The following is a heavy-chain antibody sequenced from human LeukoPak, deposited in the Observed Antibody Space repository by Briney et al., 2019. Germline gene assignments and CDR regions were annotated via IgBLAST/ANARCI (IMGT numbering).Heavy chain of an antibody. J-gene: IGHJ3*02. Sequence: ASVTVSFKGSGYTFTNYGISWVGQAPGQGLEWMGWISAYNGKTNYAQKLQGRVTMTTDTSTSTAYMELRSLRSDDTAVYYCARAIMITFGGVIVLGFDIWGQGTMVTVSS. V-gene: IGHV1-18*01. CDR1: GYTFTNYG. CDR3: ARAIMITFGGVIVLGFDI. D-gene: IGHD3-16*02. CDR2: ISAYNGKT.